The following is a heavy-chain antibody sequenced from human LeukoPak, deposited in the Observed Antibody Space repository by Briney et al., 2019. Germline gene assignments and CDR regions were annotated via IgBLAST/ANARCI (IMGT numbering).Heavy chain of an antibody. D-gene: IGHD2-2*01. Sequence: ASVKVSCNASGCTFSSYAIRWVRQAPGQGLEWMGGIIPIFGTANYAQKFQGRVTITADESTSTAYMELSSLRSEDTAVYYCARVIEVAPAASGGYDYWGQGTLVTVSS. CDR1: GCTFSSYA. CDR3: ARVIEVAPAASGGYDY. V-gene: IGHV1-69*13. CDR2: IIPIFGTA. J-gene: IGHJ4*02.